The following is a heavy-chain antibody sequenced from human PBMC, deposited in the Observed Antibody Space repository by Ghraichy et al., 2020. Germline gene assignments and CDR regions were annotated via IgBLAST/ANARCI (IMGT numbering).Heavy chain of an antibody. CDR1: GGPMTGYY. V-gene: IGHV4-59*01. J-gene: IGHJ6*02. D-gene: IGHD3-10*01. CDR3: ARVRAEGHEFYYYYGIDV. Sequence: LSLTCTVSGGPMTGYYWNWIRQSPGKELEWIGYMYYSGSTNYNPSLKMRVTVSIDTSKNQVSLKLTSMTAADTAVYYCARVRAEGHEFYYYYGIDVWGQGTSVTVSS. CDR2: MYYSGST.